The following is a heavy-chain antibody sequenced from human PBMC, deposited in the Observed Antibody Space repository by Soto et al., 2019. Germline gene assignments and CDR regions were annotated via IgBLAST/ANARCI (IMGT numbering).Heavy chain of an antibody. V-gene: IGHV3-23*01. J-gene: IGHJ4*02. CDR2: ISGSGGGT. Sequence: GGSLRLSCAASGFTFSSYAMSWVRQAPGKGLEWVSAISGSGGGTYYADSVKGRFTISRDNSKNTLYLQMNSLRAEDTAVYYCAPTPLWFGELLFDYWGQGTLVTVSS. CDR1: GFTFSSYA. D-gene: IGHD3-10*01. CDR3: APTPLWFGELLFDY.